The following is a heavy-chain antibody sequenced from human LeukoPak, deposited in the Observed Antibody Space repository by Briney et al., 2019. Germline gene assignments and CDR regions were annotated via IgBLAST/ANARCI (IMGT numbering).Heavy chain of an antibody. CDR1: GGSIMTTNW. CDR3: TRESGAFSPFGF. V-gene: IGHV4-4*02. J-gene: IGHJ4*02. CDR2: VDLKGAT. Sequence: SGTLSLTCAVSGGSIMTTNWWSWVRQPPGKGLEWIGEVDLKGATNYNPSLESRVSMSIDTSNNQMSLKLTSVTAADTAFYYGTRESGAFSPFGFWGQGTLVTVSS. D-gene: IGHD1-26*01.